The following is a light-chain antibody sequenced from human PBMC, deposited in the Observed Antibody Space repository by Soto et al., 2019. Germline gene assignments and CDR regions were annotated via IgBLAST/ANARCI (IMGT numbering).Light chain of an antibody. CDR1: QSVSGN. CDR2: RAS. J-gene: IGKJ1*01. V-gene: IGKV3-20*01. Sequence: EIVLTQSPDTLSLSPGEEATLSCRASQSVSGNLAWYQQRPGQVPRLLLYRASARAAGIPDRFSGSGSETDYTLTISSLAPEDFAVYYCQQYGRSPWAFGHGTQVEI. CDR3: QQYGRSPWA.